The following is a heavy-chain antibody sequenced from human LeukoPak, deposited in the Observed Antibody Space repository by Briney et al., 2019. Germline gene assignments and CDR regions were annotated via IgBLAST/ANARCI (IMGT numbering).Heavy chain of an antibody. J-gene: IGHJ6*02. CDR3: ARGPPSTYYDFWSGWGPAPPRYYTEGPPYGMDV. CDR1: GYTFTSYD. V-gene: IGHV1-8*01. CDR2: MNPNSGNT. D-gene: IGHD3-3*01. Sequence: ASVKVSCKASGYTFTSYDINWVRQATGQGLEWMGWMNPNSGNTGYAQKFQGRVTMTRNTSISTAYMELSSLRSEDTAVYYCARGPPSTYYDFWSGWGPAPPRYYTEGPPYGMDVWGQGTTVTVSS.